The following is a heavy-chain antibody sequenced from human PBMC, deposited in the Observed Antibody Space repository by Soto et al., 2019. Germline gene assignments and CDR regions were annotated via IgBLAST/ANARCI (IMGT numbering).Heavy chain of an antibody. J-gene: IGHJ4*02. D-gene: IGHD7-27*01. Sequence: SETLSPTCTVSGGSISSYYWSWIRQPPGKGLEWIGYIYYSGSTNYNPSLKSRVTISVDTSKNQFSLKLSSVTAADTAVYYCARDQGPELGIVGGYFDYWGQGTLVTVSS. V-gene: IGHV4-59*01. CDR3: ARDQGPELGIVGGYFDY. CDR2: IYYSGST. CDR1: GGSISSYY.